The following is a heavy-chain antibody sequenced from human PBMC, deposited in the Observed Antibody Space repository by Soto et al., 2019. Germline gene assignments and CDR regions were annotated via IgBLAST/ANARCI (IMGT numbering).Heavy chain of an antibody. V-gene: IGHV4-30-4*01. J-gene: IGHJ6*02. D-gene: IGHD3-3*01. CDR3: ARDPHITIFGVVVHYGMDV. CDR2: IYDSGST. Sequence: KPSETLSLTCTVSGCSISSGDYYWSWIRQPPGKGLEWIGYIYDSGSTYYNPSLKSRVIISADTSKNQFSLKLSSVTAADTAVYYCARDPHITIFGVVVHYGMDVWGQGTTVTVSS. CDR1: GCSISSGDYY.